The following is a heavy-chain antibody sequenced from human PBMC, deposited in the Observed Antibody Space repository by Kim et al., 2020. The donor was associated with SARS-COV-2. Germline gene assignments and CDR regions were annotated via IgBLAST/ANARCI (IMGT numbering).Heavy chain of an antibody. CDR3: AKQHNSGRENYYYNGMDV. D-gene: IGHD1-1*01. J-gene: IGHJ6*02. V-gene: IGHV3-23*01. Sequence: GGSLRLYCAASGFTFSIYGMTWVRQAPGKGLEWVSGITDRGHITYYADSVKGRFTISRDNSKNTLYLQLNSLRAEDTALYYCAKQHNSGRENYYYNGMDVWGQGTTVTVSS. CDR1: GFTFSIYG. CDR2: ITDRGHIT.